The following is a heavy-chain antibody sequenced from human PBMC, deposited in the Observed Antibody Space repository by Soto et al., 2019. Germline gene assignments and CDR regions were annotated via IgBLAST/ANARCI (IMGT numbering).Heavy chain of an antibody. J-gene: IGHJ6*02. Sequence: SETLSLTCAVSGGSISSGGYSWSWIRQPPGKGLKWIGYIYYSGSTYCNPSLKSRVTISVDKSKNQFSLKLSSVTAADTAVYYCARGGRYSYGFYYYYYGMDVWGQGTTVTVSS. CDR3: ARGGRYSYGFYYYYYGMDV. CDR1: GGSISSGGYS. D-gene: IGHD5-18*01. V-gene: IGHV4-31*11. CDR2: IYYSGST.